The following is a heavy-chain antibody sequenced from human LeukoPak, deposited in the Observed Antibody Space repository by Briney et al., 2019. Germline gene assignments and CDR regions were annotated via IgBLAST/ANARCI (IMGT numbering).Heavy chain of an antibody. CDR2: IYYSGST. CDR1: GGSISSYY. CDR3: ARENQLRFLEWPKPQYYYYMDV. D-gene: IGHD3-3*01. Sequence: SETLSLTCTVSGGSISSYYWSWIRQPPGKGLEWIGYIYYSGSTNYNPSLKSRVTISVDTSKNQFSLKLSSVTAADTAVYYCARENQLRFLEWPKPQYYYYMDVWGKGTTVTVSS. V-gene: IGHV4-59*01. J-gene: IGHJ6*03.